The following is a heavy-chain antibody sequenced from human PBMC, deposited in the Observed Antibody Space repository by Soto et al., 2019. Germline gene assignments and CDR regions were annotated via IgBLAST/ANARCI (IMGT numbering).Heavy chain of an antibody. CDR1: GGSFSGYY. CDR3: ARGRHILAGYYAGRGGRFDP. CDR2: INHSGST. D-gene: IGHD3-9*01. V-gene: IGHV4-34*01. Sequence: QVQLQQWGAGLLKPSETLSLTCAVYGGSFSGYYWSWIRQPPGKGLEWTGAINHSGSTNYNPSLTGSVTISVDSSNNQFSLRLSAGSAADTAVYYCARGRHILAGYYAGRGGRFDPWGQGTQVTVCS. J-gene: IGHJ5*02.